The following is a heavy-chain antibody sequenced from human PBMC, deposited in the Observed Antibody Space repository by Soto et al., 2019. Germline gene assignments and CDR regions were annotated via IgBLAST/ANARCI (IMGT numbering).Heavy chain of an antibody. V-gene: IGHV3-9*01. D-gene: IGHD3-3*01. CDR1: GFNFEDRA. CDR2: IFWFSNKI. J-gene: IGHJ6*02. CDR3: TRASNTYYDFWSGPLYYYGMDV. Sequence: GGSLRLSCEVSGFNFEDRAMHWVRQAPGKGLEWVSGIFWFSNKIGYADSVKGRFTISRDNAKNSLYLQMNSLRADDTAVYYCTRASNTYYDFWSGPLYYYGMDVWGQGTTVTVSS.